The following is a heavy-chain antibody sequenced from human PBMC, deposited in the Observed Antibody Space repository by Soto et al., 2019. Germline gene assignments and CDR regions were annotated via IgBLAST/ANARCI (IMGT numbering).Heavy chain of an antibody. V-gene: IGHV3-11*01. D-gene: IGHD3-22*01. CDR3: ACAYYYDSTLYCMDV. Sequence: GGSLRLSCAASGFTFSDYYMSWIRQAPGRGLEWVSYISSSGSTIYYADAVKGRFTISRDNAKNSLYLQMNSLRAEDTAVYFCACAYYYDSTLYCMDVWGQGTTVTVSS. J-gene: IGHJ6*02. CDR2: ISSSGSTI. CDR1: GFTFSDYY.